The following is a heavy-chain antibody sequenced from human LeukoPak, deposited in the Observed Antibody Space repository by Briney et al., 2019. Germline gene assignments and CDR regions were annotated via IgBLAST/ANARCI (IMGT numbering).Heavy chain of an antibody. D-gene: IGHD3-9*01. V-gene: IGHV3-30*04. CDR1: GFTFSSYA. J-gene: IGHJ5*02. CDR2: ISYDGSNK. CDR3: ARGRISARYFDWFHPERREYWFDP. Sequence: GGSLRLSCAASGFTFSSYAMHWVRQAPGKGREWVAVISYDGSNKYYADSVKGRFTISRDNSNNTLYLQMNSLRAEDTAVYYCARGRISARYFDWFHPERREYWFDPWGQGTLVTVSS.